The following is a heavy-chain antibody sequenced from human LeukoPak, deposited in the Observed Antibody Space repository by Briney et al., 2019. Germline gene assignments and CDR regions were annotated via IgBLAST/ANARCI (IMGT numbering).Heavy chain of an antibody. CDR3: TTDPPFRAYGDY. CDR2: ISSTSAYI. Sequence: PGGSLRLSCAASGFALRSYTVTWVRPAPGKGLEWVSSISSTSAYIYYAESVKGRFSISRDNVDNVVHLQMNSLKTEDTAVYYCTTDPPFRAYGDYWGQGTLVTVSS. D-gene: IGHD4-17*01. J-gene: IGHJ4*02. V-gene: IGHV3-21*03. CDR1: GFALRSYT.